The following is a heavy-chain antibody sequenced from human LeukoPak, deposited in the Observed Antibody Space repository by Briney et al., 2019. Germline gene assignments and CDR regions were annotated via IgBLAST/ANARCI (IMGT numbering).Heavy chain of an antibody. J-gene: IGHJ4*02. CDR3: ARLVAAGTGYFDH. V-gene: IGHV4-34*12. D-gene: IGHD6-13*01. CDR2: VMERGIT. Sequence: SETLSLTCDVSGGSFSGYYWSWIRQSSGMGLEWIGEVMERGITNYNPSLKSRVTISRDTSKNQFSLILTSVTAADAGVYYCARLVAAGTGYFDHWGQGTLVAVSS. CDR1: GGSFSGYY.